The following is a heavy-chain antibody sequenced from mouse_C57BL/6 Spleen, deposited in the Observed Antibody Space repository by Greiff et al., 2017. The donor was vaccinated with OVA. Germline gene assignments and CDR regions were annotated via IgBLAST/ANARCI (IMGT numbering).Heavy chain of an antibody. CDR2: ISSGSSTI. CDR3: ARPTYEGAMDY. D-gene: IGHD5-1*01. Sequence: EVKLQESGGGLVKPGGSLKLSCAASGFTFSDYGMHWVRQAPEKGLEWVAYISSGSSTIYYADTVKGRFTISRDNAKNTLFLQMTSLRSEDTAMYYCARPTYEGAMDYWGQGTSVTVSS. V-gene: IGHV5-17*01. CDR1: GFTFSDYG. J-gene: IGHJ4*01.